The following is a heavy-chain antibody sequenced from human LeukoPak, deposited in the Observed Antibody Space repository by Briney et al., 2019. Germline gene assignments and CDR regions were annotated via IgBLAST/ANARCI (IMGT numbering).Heavy chain of an antibody. V-gene: IGHV4-34*01. CDR1: GGSISGYY. CDR3: ARGRGFTMVRGVTVDNYYYGMDV. CDR2: INHSGST. J-gene: IGHJ6*02. D-gene: IGHD3-10*01. Sequence: SETLSLTCTVSGGSISGYYWSWIRQPPGKGLERIGEINHSGSTNYNPSLKSRVTISVDTSKNQFSLKPSSVTAADTAVYYCARGRGFTMVRGVTVDNYYYGMDVWGQGTTVTVS.